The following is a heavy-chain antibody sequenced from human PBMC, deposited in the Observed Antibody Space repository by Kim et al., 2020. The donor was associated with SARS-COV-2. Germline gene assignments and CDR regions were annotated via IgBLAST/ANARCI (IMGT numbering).Heavy chain of an antibody. CDR3: ARGNTQPSDY. CDR1: GFTFNSYW. Sequence: GGSLRLSCAASGFTFNSYWMHWVRQAPGKGLVWVSRIDSDGSWTAYADSVKGRFTISRDNAKNTLFLQMNSLRAEDTAVYYCARGNTQPSDYWAHGIRVT. CDR2: IDSDGSWT. J-gene: IGHJ4*01. D-gene: IGHD5-18*01. V-gene: IGHV3-74*01.